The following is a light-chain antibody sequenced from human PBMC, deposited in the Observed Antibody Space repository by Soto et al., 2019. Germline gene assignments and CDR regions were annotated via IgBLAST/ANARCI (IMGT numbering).Light chain of an antibody. V-gene: IGKV1-5*03. CDR3: QQSWT. J-gene: IGKJ1*01. CDR2: KAP. Sequence: DIQMTQSPSPLSASVGDRVTITCRASQSISSWLAWYQQKPGKAPKLLIYKAPSLESGVPSRFSGSGSGTEFTLTISSLQPDDFATYYCQQSWTFGQGTKVEIK. CDR1: QSISSW.